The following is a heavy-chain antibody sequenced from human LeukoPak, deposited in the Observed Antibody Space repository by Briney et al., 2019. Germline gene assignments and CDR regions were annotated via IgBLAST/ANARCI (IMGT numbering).Heavy chain of an antibody. CDR3: ARSKGGITMIVVVNSAFDV. J-gene: IGHJ3*01. D-gene: IGHD3-22*01. V-gene: IGHV1-18*01. CDR2: ISAYNGNT. Sequence: ASVKVSCKASGYTLTNYYISWVRQAPGQGLEWMGWISAYNGNTNYAQNLQGRVTLTTDTSTSTAYMELRSLRSDDTAVYYCARSKGGITMIVVVNSAFDVWGPGTMVTVSS. CDR1: GYTLTNYY.